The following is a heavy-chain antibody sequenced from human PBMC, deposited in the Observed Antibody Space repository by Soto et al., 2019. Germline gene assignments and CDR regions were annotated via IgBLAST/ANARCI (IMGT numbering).Heavy chain of an antibody. V-gene: IGHV1-2*02. CDR1: GYTFTAYY. J-gene: IGHJ3*02. Sequence: GASVKVSCKTSGYTFTAYYLHWVRQAPGQGLEWMGWIYPNSGATNYAQKFQGRVTMTTDTSIRTVYMELSRLRSDDTAVYYCATYSHYDILTVYSRNACDMWGQGTMVTVSS. CDR3: ATYSHYDILTVYSRNACDM. D-gene: IGHD3-9*01. CDR2: IYPNSGAT.